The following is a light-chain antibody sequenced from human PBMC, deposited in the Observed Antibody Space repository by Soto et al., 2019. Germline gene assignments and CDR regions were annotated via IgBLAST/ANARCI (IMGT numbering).Light chain of an antibody. Sequence: DIQMTQSPSTLSASVGDRVTITCRASQSISSWLAWYQQKPGKAPKLLIYKASSLESGVPSRFSGSGTGTEFTFTSSSLQPDNFATYYCQRYNSFVKTFDQGTKVEIK. CDR2: KAS. V-gene: IGKV1-5*03. CDR1: QSISSW. J-gene: IGKJ1*01. CDR3: QRYNSFVKT.